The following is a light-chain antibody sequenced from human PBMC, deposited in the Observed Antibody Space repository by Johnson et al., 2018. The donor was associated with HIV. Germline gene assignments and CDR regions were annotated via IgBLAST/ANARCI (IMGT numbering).Light chain of an antibody. CDR3: GTWDSSLSAGGV. CDR1: SSNIGNNS. Sequence: QSVLTQPPSVSAAPGQKVTISCSGSSSNIGNNSVSWYQQLPGTAPKLLIYDNYKRPSGIPDRFSGSKSGTSATLGITGLQTGDEADYYCGTWDSSLSAGGVFGTGTKVTVL. J-gene: IGLJ1*01. CDR2: DNY. V-gene: IGLV1-51*01.